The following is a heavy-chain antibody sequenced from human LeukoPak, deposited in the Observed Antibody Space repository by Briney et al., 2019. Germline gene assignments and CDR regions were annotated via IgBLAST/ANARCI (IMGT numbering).Heavy chain of an antibody. D-gene: IGHD3-10*01. CDR2: IYTSGST. CDR3: ARLWSYYYYYMDV. Sequence: SETLSLTCTVSGGSISNYYWSWIRQPAGKGLEWIGRIYTSGSTNYNPSLKSRVTMSVETSKNQFSLKLSSVTAADTAVYYCARLWSYYYYYMDVWGKGTTVTVSS. CDR1: GGSISNYY. V-gene: IGHV4-4*07. J-gene: IGHJ6*03.